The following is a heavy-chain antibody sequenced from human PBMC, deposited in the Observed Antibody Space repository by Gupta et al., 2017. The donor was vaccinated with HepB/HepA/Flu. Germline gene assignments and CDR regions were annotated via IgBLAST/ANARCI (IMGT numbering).Heavy chain of an antibody. CDR1: GGSISSSSYY. CDR2: IYYSGST. Sequence: QLQLQESGPGLVKPSETLSLTCTVSGGSISSSSYYWGWIRQPPGKGLEWIGSIYYSGSTYYNPSLKSRVTISVDTSKNQFSLKLSSVTAADTAVYYCARLNTVYYYYMDVWGKGTTVTVSS. CDR3: ARLNTVYYYYMDV. D-gene: IGHD1/OR15-1a*01. J-gene: IGHJ6*03. V-gene: IGHV4-39*01.